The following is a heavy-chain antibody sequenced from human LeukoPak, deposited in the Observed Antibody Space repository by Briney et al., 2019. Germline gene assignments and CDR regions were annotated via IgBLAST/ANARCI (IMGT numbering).Heavy chain of an antibody. D-gene: IGHD4-23*01. J-gene: IGHJ4*02. CDR3: AKDYYRYKLRWRGDFDY. CDR1: GFTFSSYS. Sequence: GGPLRLSCAASGFTFSSYSMNWVRQAPGKGLEWVSSISSSSSYIYYADSVKGRFTISRDNSKNTLYLQMNSLRAEDTAVYYCAKDYYRYKLRWRGDFDYWGQGTLVTVSS. V-gene: IGHV3-21*01. CDR2: ISSSSSYI.